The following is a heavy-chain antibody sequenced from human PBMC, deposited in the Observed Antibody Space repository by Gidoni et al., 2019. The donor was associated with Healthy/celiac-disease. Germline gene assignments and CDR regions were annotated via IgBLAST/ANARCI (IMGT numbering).Heavy chain of an antibody. CDR3: ATQRNYYDSSGYYSALRVYTWPNYYYYGMDV. Sequence: QVQLVQSGAEVKKPGASVKVSCKASGYTFTRYYMHWVRQAPGQGLEWMGIINPSGGSTSYAQKFQGRVTMTRDTSTSTVYMELSSLRSEDTAVYYCATQRNYYDSSGYYSALRVYTWPNYYYYGMDVWGQGTTVTVSS. J-gene: IGHJ6*02. CDR1: GYTFTRYY. D-gene: IGHD3-22*01. CDR2: INPSGGST. V-gene: IGHV1-46*01.